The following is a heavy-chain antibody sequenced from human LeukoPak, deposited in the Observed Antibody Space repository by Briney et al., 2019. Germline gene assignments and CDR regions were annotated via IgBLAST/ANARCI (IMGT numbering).Heavy chain of an antibody. CDR3: ARAGGAPHGDYEFDF. CDR2: IYYSGST. D-gene: IGHD4-17*01. V-gene: IGHV4-31*03. Sequence: PSQTLSLTCTVSGGSISSGGYYWSWIRQHPGKGLEWIGYIYYSGSTYYNPSLKSRVTISVDTSKNQFSLKLTSVTATDTAIYYCARAGGAPHGDYEFDFWGQGILVTVSS. J-gene: IGHJ4*02. CDR1: GGSISSGGYY.